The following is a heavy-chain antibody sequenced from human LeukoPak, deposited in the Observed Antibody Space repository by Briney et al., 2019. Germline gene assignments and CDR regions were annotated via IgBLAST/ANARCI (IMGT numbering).Heavy chain of an antibody. CDR3: AREEDIVVVPAALVDY. CDR1: GFTFSDYT. J-gene: IGHJ4*02. Sequence: PGGSLRLSCAASGFTFSDYTMNWVRQAPGKGLEWVSSVSGTRTYIYYADSVKGRFTISRDNAKNSLYLQMNSLRAEDTAVYYCAREEDIVVVPAALVDYWGQGTLVTVSS. V-gene: IGHV3-21*01. CDR2: VSGTRTYI. D-gene: IGHD2-2*01.